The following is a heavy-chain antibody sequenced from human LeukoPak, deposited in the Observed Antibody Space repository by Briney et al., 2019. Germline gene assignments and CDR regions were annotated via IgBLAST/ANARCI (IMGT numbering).Heavy chain of an antibody. CDR3: ASVSLGYCSSTSSRSGGY. D-gene: IGHD2-2*01. Sequence: PSETLSLTCAVYGGSFSGYYWSWIRQPPGKGLEWIGEINHSGSTNYNPSLKSRVTISVDTSKNQFSLKLSSVTAADTAVYYCASVSLGYCSSTSSRSGGYWGQGTLVTVSS. CDR1: GGSFSGYY. CDR2: INHSGST. V-gene: IGHV4-34*01. J-gene: IGHJ4*02.